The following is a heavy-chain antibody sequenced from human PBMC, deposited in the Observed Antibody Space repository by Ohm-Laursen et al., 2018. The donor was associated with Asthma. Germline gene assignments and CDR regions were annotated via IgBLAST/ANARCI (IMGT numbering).Heavy chain of an antibody. Sequence: GSLRLSCTASGFTFSSYTMHWVRQAPGKGLDYVSSMNGNGDTTHYADSVKGRFTISRDNSKNTLYLQMNSLRAEDTAVYYCARARSGSSYDYWGQGTLVTVSS. V-gene: IGHV3-64D*08. D-gene: IGHD1-26*01. CDR2: MNGNGDTT. CDR3: ARARSGSSYDY. CDR1: GFTFSSYT. J-gene: IGHJ4*02.